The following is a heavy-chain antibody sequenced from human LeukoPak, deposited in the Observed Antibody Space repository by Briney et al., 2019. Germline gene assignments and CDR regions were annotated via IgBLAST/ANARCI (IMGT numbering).Heavy chain of an antibody. J-gene: IGHJ4*02. V-gene: IGHV3-7*01. D-gene: IGHD6-13*01. Sequence: GGSLRLSCAASGFTFSSYWMHWVRQAPGKGPEFVANINQDGSVKNYVDSVKGRFTISRDNAKNSLYLQMNSLRADDTAVYYCARDPGSSSFDYWGQGTLVTVSS. CDR2: INQDGSVK. CDR1: GFTFSSYW. CDR3: ARDPGSSSFDY.